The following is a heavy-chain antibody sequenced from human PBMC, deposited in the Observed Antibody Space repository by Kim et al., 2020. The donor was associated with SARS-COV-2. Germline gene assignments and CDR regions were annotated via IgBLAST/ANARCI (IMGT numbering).Heavy chain of an antibody. J-gene: IGHJ4*02. CDR3: TRGSEIVTAGLFDY. Sequence: GGSLRLSCAAAGFTLATYSMNWVRQAPGKGLEWVSSISTTGSYIYYADSVKGRFTISRDNAKNFLYLQMTSLRAEDTAVFYCTRGSEIVTAGLFDYWGPG. V-gene: IGHV3-21*01. CDR2: ISTTGSYI. CDR1: GFTLATYS. D-gene: IGHD6-13*01.